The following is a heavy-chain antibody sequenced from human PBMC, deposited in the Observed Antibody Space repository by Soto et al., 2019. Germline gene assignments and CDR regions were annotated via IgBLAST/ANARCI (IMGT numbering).Heavy chain of an antibody. CDR1: GFTFSTYS. V-gene: IGHV3-21*01. D-gene: IGHD5-12*01. J-gene: IGHJ4*02. CDR3: ATMATMSSFDY. CDR2: ISSSSSYM. Sequence: LRLSCAASGFTFSTYSMNWVRQAPGKGLEWVSSISSSSSYMYYTDSVKGRFTISRDNAKNSLFLQMNSLRAEDTAIYYCATMATMSSFDYWGQGTLVTVSS.